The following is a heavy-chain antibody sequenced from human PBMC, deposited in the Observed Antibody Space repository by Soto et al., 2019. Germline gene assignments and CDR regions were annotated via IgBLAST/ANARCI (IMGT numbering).Heavy chain of an antibody. V-gene: IGHV4-39*01. CDR1: GGSITSSFY. CDR3: RSSSRYSTDV. CDR2: IYGTGNT. J-gene: IGHJ6*02. D-gene: IGHD6-13*01. Sequence: QLQLQESGPGLVKPSETLSLSCTVSGGSITSSFYRGWIRQPPGKGLEWIGSIYGTGNTYYNPSLKGRVTISADKSKNQFSLNLISVTAADTAVYYCRSSSRYSTDVWGQGATVTVSS.